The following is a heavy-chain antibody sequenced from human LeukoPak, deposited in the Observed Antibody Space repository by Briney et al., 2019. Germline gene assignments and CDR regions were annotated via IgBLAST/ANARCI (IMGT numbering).Heavy chain of an antibody. J-gene: IGHJ3*02. V-gene: IGHV1-24*01. CDR2: FDPEDGET. CDR1: GYTLTELS. D-gene: IGHD3-10*01. Sequence: ASVKVSCKVSGYTLTELSMHWVRQAPGKGLEWMGGFDPEDGETIYAQKFQGRVTMTTDTSTSTAYMELRSLRSDDTAVYYCARGLLWFGDLTSDAFDIWGQGTMVTVSS. CDR3: ARGLLWFGDLTSDAFDI.